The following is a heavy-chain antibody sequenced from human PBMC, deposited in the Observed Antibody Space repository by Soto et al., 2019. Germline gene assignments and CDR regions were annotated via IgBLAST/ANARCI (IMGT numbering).Heavy chain of an antibody. Sequence: GASVKLSCKASGGTFSSYAISWVRQAPGQGLEWMGGIIPIFGTANYAQKFQGRVTITADESTSTAYMELSSLRSEDTAVYYCARDWGYYYGSGSPHYYYYGMDVWGQGTTVTVSS. CDR1: GGTFSSYA. J-gene: IGHJ6*02. CDR3: ARDWGYYYGSGSPHYYYYGMDV. D-gene: IGHD3-10*01. V-gene: IGHV1-69*13. CDR2: IIPIFGTA.